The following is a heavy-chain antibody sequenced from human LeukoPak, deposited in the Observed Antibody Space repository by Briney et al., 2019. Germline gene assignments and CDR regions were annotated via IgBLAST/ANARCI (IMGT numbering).Heavy chain of an antibody. V-gene: IGHV3-23*01. CDR2: IFGSGGSP. CDR3: GKPTVGYSSGQKPAWPVDY. CDR1: GFTFGSHA. Sequence: GGSLRLSCEASGFTFGSHAMYWVRQAPGKGLEWVAGIFGSGGSPHYADPAKGRFTISRDNSRNTVYLQINSLRAEDTAVYYCGKPTVGYSSGQKPAWPVDYWGQGTLVTVSS. J-gene: IGHJ4*02. D-gene: IGHD5-18*01.